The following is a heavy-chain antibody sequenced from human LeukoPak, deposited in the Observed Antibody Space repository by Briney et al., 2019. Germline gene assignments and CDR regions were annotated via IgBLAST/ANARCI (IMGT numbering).Heavy chain of an antibody. V-gene: IGHV4-59*01. Sequence: SETLSLTSTVSGGSISSYYWSWIRQPPGKGLEWIGYIYYSGSTNYNPSLKSRVTISVDTSKNQFSLKLSSVTAADTAVYYCARVAADSWNDFDYWGQGTLVTVSS. D-gene: IGHD1-1*01. CDR3: ARVAADSWNDFDY. CDR1: GGSISSYY. J-gene: IGHJ4*02. CDR2: IYYSGST.